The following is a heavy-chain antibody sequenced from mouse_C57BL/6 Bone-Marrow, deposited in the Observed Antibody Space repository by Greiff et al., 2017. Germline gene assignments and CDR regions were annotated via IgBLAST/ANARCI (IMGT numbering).Heavy chain of an antibody. V-gene: IGHV14-2*01. CDR3: TRSLICDGTNY. Sequence: EVQLQQSGAELVKPGASVKLSCTASGFNIKDYYIHWVKQRTEQGLEWIGRIDPEDGETKYAPKFQDKATITADTSSNTAYLQLSSLTSEDTAVYYCTRSLICDGTNYWGQGTTLTVSS. CDR1: GFNIKDYY. J-gene: IGHJ2*01. D-gene: IGHD1-1*01. CDR2: IDPEDGET.